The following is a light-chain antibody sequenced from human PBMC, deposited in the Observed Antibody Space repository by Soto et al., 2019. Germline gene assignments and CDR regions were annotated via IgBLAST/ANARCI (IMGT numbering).Light chain of an antibody. CDR1: QSLLYSDGDTY. J-gene: IGKJ1*01. V-gene: IGKV2-30*01. CDR2: KVS. CDR3: MQGTHWPWT. Sequence: DVVMTQSPLSLSVTLGQPASISCKSSQSLLYSDGDTYLNWYHQRPGQSPRRLIYKVSTRDSGVPDRFSGSGSGTDFTLKISRVEAEDVGVYYCMQGTHWPWTFVQGTKVEI.